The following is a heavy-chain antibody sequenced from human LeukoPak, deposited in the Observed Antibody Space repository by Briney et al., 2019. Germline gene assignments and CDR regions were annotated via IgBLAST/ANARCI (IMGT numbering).Heavy chain of an antibody. CDR3: ARDCSSTSCYWDY. Sequence: GGSLRLSCAASRFTFSDYYMSWIRQAPGKGLEWVSYISSSSSYTNYADSVKGRFTISRDNARNSLYLQMNSLRAEDTAVYFCARDCSSTSCYWDYWGQGTLVTVSS. CDR1: RFTFSDYY. J-gene: IGHJ4*02. D-gene: IGHD2-2*01. V-gene: IGHV3-11*06. CDR2: ISSSSSYT.